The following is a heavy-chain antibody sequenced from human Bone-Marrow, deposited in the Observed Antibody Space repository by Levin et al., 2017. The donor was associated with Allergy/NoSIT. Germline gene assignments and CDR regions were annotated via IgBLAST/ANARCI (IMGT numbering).Heavy chain of an antibody. V-gene: IGHV5-51*01. Sequence: GESLKISCQGSGFSFISYWIGWARQMPGKGLEWMGIIWPDDSEIRYSPSFQGQVTISADKSINTAYLQWSSLEASDTAIYYCARHGRYSSGGAYLDSWGQGTLVIVSS. CDR2: IWPDDSEI. J-gene: IGHJ4*02. CDR1: GFSFISYW. CDR3: ARHGRYSSGGAYLDS. D-gene: IGHD3-22*01.